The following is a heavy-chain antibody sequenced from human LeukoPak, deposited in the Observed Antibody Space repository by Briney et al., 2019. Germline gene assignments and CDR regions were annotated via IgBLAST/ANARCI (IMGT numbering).Heavy chain of an antibody. CDR3: ARGGDGYNSQYYFDY. V-gene: IGHV4-34*01. Sequence: SETLSLTCAVYGGSFSGYYWSWIRQPPGKGLEWIGEINHSGSTNYNPSLKSRVTISVDTSKNQFSLKLSSMTAADTAVYYCARGGDGYNSQYYFDYWGQGTLVTVSS. CDR1: GGSFSGYY. J-gene: IGHJ4*02. D-gene: IGHD5-24*01. CDR2: INHSGST.